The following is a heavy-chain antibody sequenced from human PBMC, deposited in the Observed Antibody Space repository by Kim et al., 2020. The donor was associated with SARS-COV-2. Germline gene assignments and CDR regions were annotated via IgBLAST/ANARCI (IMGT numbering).Heavy chain of an antibody. V-gene: IGHV3-30*01. D-gene: IGHD2-21*02. Sequence: VKCRLTISRDTSKNTLYLQMTSLSAEDSAVYYCARDRYGGNSDSADAFDLWGQGTMVTVSS. CDR3: ARDRYGGNSDSADAFDL. J-gene: IGHJ3*01.